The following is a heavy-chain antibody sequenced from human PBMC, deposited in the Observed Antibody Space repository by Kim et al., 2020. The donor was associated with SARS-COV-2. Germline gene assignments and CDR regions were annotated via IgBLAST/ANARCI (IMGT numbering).Heavy chain of an antibody. CDR2: VYYNGRT. D-gene: IGHD1-26*01. V-gene: IGHV4-59*13. J-gene: IGHJ6*01. Sequence: SETLSLTCTVSGGSISNNYWNWIRHPPRKGLGRDGQVYYNGRTSTNYSLKRRSPISLDTSQYQYPLRLTLVTAAATAAAFCASAGNPVFGM. CDR3: ASAGNPVFGM. CDR1: GGSISNNY.